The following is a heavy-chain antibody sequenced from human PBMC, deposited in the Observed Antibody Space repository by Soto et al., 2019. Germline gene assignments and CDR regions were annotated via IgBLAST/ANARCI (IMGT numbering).Heavy chain of an antibody. V-gene: IGHV1-69*13. CDR3: ARRFLEWSHDAFDI. D-gene: IGHD3-3*01. CDR2: IIPIFGTA. CDR1: GGTFSSYA. Sequence: SVKVSCKASGGTFSSYAISWVRQAPGQGLEWMGGIIPIFGTANYAQKFQGRVTITADESTSTAYMELSSLRSEDTAVYYCARRFLEWSHDAFDIWGQGTMVTVSS. J-gene: IGHJ3*02.